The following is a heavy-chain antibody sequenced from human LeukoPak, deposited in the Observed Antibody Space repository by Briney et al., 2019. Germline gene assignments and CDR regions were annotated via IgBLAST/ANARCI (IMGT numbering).Heavy chain of an antibody. V-gene: IGHV4-4*07. CDR1: GGSISSYY. CDR3: ARDYCSGGSCYSGY. Sequence: SETLSLTCTVSGGSISSYYWSWIRQPAGKGLEWIGRIYTSGSTNYNPSLKSRVTMSVDTSKNQFSLKLSSVTAADTAVYYCARDYCSGGSCYSGYWGQGTLVTVSS. D-gene: IGHD2-15*01. J-gene: IGHJ4*02. CDR2: IYTSGST.